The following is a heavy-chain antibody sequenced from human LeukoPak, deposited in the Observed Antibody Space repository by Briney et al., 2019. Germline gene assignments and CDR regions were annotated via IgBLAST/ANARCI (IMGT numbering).Heavy chain of an antibody. CDR2: IYNSGST. Sequence: PSETLSLTCTVSGYSISSGFFWGWIRQPPGKGLEWIGSIYNSGSTYYSPSLKSRVTISVDTSKNQFSLQLNSVTAADTAVYYCAREDAEQMDNSFDIWGQGTMVTVSS. D-gene: IGHD5-24*01. V-gene: IGHV4-38-2*02. CDR3: AREDAEQMDNSFDI. CDR1: GYSISSGFF. J-gene: IGHJ3*02.